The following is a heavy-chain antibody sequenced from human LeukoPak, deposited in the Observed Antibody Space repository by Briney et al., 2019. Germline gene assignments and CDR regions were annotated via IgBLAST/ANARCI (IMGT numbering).Heavy chain of an antibody. Sequence: ASVKVSCKASGYTFTGYYMHWVRQAPGQGLEWMGWINPNSGGTNYAQKLQGRVTMTTDTSTSTAYMELRSLRSDDTAVYYCARSYDSSGYYVYFDYWGQGTLVTVSS. CDR2: INPNSGGT. CDR1: GYTFTGYY. V-gene: IGHV1-2*02. CDR3: ARSYDSSGYYVYFDY. D-gene: IGHD3-22*01. J-gene: IGHJ4*02.